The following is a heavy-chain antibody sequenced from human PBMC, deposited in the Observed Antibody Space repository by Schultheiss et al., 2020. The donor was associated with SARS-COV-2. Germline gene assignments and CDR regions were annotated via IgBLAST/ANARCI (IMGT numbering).Heavy chain of an antibody. D-gene: IGHD1-7*01. V-gene: IGHV1-8*02. CDR2: INPNSGNT. CDR3: NYVPGGSYYYYMDV. Sequence: ASVKVSCKASGYTFTGYYMHWVRQAPGQGLEWMGWINPNSGNTGYAQKFQGRVTMTRNTSISTAYMELSSLRSEDTAVYYCNYVPGGSYYYYMDVWGKGTTVTVSS. CDR1: GYTFTGYY. J-gene: IGHJ6*03.